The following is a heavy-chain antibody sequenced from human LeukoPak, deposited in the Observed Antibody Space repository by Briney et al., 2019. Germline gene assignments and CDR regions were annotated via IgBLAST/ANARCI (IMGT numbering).Heavy chain of an antibody. V-gene: IGHV1-18*01. CDR3: ARTPSEYSSGWTYYYYYGMDV. CDR1: GYTFTSYG. D-gene: IGHD6-19*01. Sequence: GASVKVSCKASGYTFTSYGIRWVRQAPGQGLEWMGWISAYNGNTNYAQKLQGRVTMTTDTSTSTAYMELRSLRSDDTAVYYCARTPSEYSSGWTYYYYYGMDVWGQGTTVTVSS. J-gene: IGHJ6*02. CDR2: ISAYNGNT.